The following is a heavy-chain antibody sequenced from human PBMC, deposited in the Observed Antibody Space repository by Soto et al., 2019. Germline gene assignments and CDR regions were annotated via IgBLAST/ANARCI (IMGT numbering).Heavy chain of an antibody. CDR2: INPNSGGT. CDR1: GYTFTGYY. V-gene: IGHV1-2*04. J-gene: IGHJ3*02. CDR3: ARTPIAVARNDDAFDI. D-gene: IGHD6-19*01. Sequence: GASVKVSCKASGYTFTGYYMHWVRQAPGQGLEWMGWINPNSGGTNYAQKFQGWVTMTRDTSISTAYMELSRLRSDDTAVYYCARTPIAVARNDDAFDIWAQGTMVTVSS.